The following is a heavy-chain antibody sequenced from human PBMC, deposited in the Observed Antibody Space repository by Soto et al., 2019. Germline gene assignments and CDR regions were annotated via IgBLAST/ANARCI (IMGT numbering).Heavy chain of an antibody. J-gene: IGHJ4*02. CDR2: INAGNGNT. D-gene: IGHD3-9*01. Sequence: ASVKVSCKASGYTFTSYAMHWVRQAPGQRLEWMGWINAGNGNTKYSQKFQGRVTITRDTSASTAYMELSSLRSEDTAVYYCARGCSYDILTVYYCWGQGSLVIVSS. CDR3: ARGCSYDILTVYYC. CDR1: GYTFTSYA. V-gene: IGHV1-3*01.